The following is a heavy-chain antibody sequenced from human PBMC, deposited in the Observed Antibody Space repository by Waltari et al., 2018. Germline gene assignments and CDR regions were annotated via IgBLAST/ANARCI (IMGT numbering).Heavy chain of an antibody. J-gene: IGHJ4*02. CDR3: AKVYYDSSGYYPFDY. D-gene: IGHD3-22*01. V-gene: IGHV3-23*01. CDR2: ISGSGGST. CDR1: GFTFSSYA. Sequence: EVQLLESGGGLVQPGGSLRLSCAASGFTFSSYAIGWLRQAPGKGLEWVSAISGSGGSTYYADSVKGRFTISRDNSKNTLYLQMNSLRAEDTAVYYCAKVYYDSSGYYPFDYWGQGTLVTVSS.